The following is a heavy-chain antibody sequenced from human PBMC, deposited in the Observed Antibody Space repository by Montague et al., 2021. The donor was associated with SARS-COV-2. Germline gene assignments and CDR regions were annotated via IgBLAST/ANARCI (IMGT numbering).Heavy chain of an antibody. D-gene: IGHD4-17*01. CDR3: ARGRPVTTFYYYYGMDV. CDR1: GGSFSGYY. CDR2: INHSGST. Sequence: ETLSLTCAVYGGSFSGYYWSWIRQPPGKGLEWIGEINHSGSTNYNPSLKSRVTISVDTSKNQFSLKLSSVTASDTAVYYCARGRPVTTFYYYYGMDVWGQGTTVTVSS. V-gene: IGHV4-34*01. J-gene: IGHJ6*02.